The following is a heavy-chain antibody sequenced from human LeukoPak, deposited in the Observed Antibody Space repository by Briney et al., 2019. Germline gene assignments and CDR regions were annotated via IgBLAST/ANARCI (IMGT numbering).Heavy chain of an antibody. D-gene: IGHD6-6*01. CDR2: INPNSGGT. J-gene: IGHJ5*02. V-gene: IGHV1-2*02. Sequence: ASVKVSCKASGYTFTGYYMHWVRQAPGQGLKWMGWINPNSGGTNYAQKFQGRVTMTRDTSISTAYMELSRLRSDDTAVYYCARVDSSSSSGWFDPWGQGTLVTVSS. CDR1: GYTFTGYY. CDR3: ARVDSSSSSGWFDP.